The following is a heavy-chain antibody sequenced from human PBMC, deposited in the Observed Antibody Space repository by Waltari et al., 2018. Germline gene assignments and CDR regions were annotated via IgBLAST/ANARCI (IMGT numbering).Heavy chain of an antibody. CDR3: ARGKGTGLRFLEWLLWMFDP. CDR2: MNPNSGNT. J-gene: IGHJ5*02. V-gene: IGHV1-8*01. D-gene: IGHD3-3*01. Sequence: QVQLVQSGAEVKKPGASVKVSCKASGYTFTSYDINWVPQAPGQGLEWMGWMNPNSGNTGYAQKFQGRVTMTRNTAISTAYMELSSLRSEDTAVYYCARGKGTGLRFLEWLLWMFDPWGQGTLVTVSS. CDR1: GYTFTSYD.